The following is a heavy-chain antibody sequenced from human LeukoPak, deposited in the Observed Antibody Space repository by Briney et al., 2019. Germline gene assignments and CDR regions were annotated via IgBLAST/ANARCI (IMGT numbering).Heavy chain of an antibody. V-gene: IGHV1-58*01. CDR2: IVVGSGNT. J-gene: IGHJ4*02. CDR3: AARGYAYGPFSY. Sequence: ASVKLSFRASGFTFTSSAVQWVRQARGQRLEWIGWIVVGSGNTKYAQKFHERVTLTRDMSTSTAYMELSSLRSEDTAVYYCAARGYAYGPFSYWGQGTLVTVSS. D-gene: IGHD5-18*01. CDR1: GFTFTSSA.